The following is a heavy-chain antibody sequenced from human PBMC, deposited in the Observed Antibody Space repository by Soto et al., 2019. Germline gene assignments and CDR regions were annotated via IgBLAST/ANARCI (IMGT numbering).Heavy chain of an antibody. J-gene: IGHJ4*02. Sequence: PSETLSLTCTVSGGSISSTNYYWGWIRQPPGKGLEWIGSIYYSGSTYYNPSLKSRVTISVDTSKNQFSLKLSSVTAADTAVYYCVGSRDGYKYLPNIVYWGQGTLGTVSS. CDR2: IYYSGST. D-gene: IGHD5-12*01. CDR1: GGSISSTNYY. V-gene: IGHV4-39*01. CDR3: VGSRDGYKYLPNIVY.